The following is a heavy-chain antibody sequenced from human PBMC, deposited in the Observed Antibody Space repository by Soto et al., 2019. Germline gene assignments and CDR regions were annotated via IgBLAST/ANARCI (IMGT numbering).Heavy chain of an antibody. J-gene: IGHJ4*02. CDR2: ISATGGGT. V-gene: IGHV3-23*01. D-gene: IGHD3-16*01. CDR1: GSKFSNYA. CDR3: AKDRRAGGNSAFYFDF. Sequence: EVQMLASGGGLGQPWGSLRLSCAASGSKFSNYAMSWVRQAPGKGLEWVSLISATGGGTYYADSVKGRFTISRDNSHNTLYLQVHSLTAEDTAVYYCAKDRRAGGNSAFYFDFWGQGAQVTVSS.